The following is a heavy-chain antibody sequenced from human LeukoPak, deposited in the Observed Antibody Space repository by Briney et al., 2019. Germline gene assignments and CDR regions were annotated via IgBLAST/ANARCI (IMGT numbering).Heavy chain of an antibody. D-gene: IGHD3-3*01. CDR3: ASRVLTIYY. V-gene: IGHV3-23*01. J-gene: IGHJ4*02. CDR2: ISGSGGVGT. CDR1: GFTFSSYA. Sequence: TGGSLRLSCAASGFTFSSYAMSWVRQAPGKGLEWVSAISGSGGVGTYYADSVKGRFTISRDNSKNTLHLQMNSLRAEDTALYYCASRVLTIYYWGQGTLVTVSS.